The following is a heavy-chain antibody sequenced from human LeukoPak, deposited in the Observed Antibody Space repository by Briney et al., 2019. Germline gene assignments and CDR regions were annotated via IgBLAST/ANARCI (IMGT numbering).Heavy chain of an antibody. CDR2: IRYDGSHK. V-gene: IGHV3-30*02. CDR3: AKGGRTKAHDYGKTRYYYYYYMDV. CDR1: GFTFSSYG. J-gene: IGHJ6*03. D-gene: IGHD4-17*01. Sequence: GGSLRLSCAASGFTFSSYGMHWVRQAPGKGLEWVAFIRYDGSHKYYADSVKGLFTISRDNSKNTLYLQMNSLRAEDTAVYYCAKGGRTKAHDYGKTRYYYYYYMDVWGKGTTVTISS.